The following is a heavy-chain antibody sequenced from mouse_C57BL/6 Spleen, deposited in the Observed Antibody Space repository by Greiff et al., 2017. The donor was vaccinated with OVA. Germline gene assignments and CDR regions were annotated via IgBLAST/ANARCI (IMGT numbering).Heavy chain of an antibody. CDR3: TRESAWFAY. V-gene: IGHV1-15*01. CDR2: IAPETGGT. CDR1: GYTFTDYE. Sequence: VKLVESGAELVRPGASVTLSCKASGYTFTDYEMHWVKQTPVHGLEWIGAIAPETGGTAYNQKFKGKAILTADKSSSTAYMELRSLTSEDSAVYYCTRESAWFAYWGQGTLVTVSA. J-gene: IGHJ3*01.